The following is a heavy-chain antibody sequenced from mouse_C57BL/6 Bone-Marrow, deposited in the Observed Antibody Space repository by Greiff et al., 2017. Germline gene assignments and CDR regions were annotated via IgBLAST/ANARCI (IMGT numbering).Heavy chain of an antibody. D-gene: IGHD1-1*01. CDR3: APNYCYGSSFFNYAMDY. Sequence: VQLQQSGAELVRPGSSVKMSCKTSGYTFTSYGINWVKQRPGQGLEWIGYIYIGNGYTEYNEKFKGKATLTSDTSSSTAYMQLSSLTSEDSAFXYCAPNYCYGSSFFNYAMDYWGQGTSVTVSS. J-gene: IGHJ4*01. V-gene: IGHV1-58*01. CDR1: GYTFTSYG. CDR2: IYIGNGYT.